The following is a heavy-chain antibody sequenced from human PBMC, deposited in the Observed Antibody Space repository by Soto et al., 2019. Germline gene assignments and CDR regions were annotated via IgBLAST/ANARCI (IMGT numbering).Heavy chain of an antibody. J-gene: IGHJ4*02. Sequence: EVQLVESGGGLVKPGGSLRLSCAASGFTFSNAWMNWVRQAPGKGLEWVGRIKSKTDGGTTDYAAPVKGRFTISRDDSKNTLYLQMNSLKTEDTAVYYCTTDWSRGSIAVGIDYWGQGTLVTVSS. V-gene: IGHV3-15*07. D-gene: IGHD6-19*01. CDR1: GFTFSNAW. CDR2: IKSKTDGGTT. CDR3: TTDWSRGSIAVGIDY.